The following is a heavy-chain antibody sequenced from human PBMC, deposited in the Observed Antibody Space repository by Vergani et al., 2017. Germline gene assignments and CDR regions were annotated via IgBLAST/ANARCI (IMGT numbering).Heavy chain of an antibody. Sequence: QVELVESGGGVVQPGRSLRLSCEAPHFSFSDYGMHWVRQAPGKGLEWVAIIWFDGSQKYYADSVKGRFTISRDNSRNTLYLQMNSLRAEDTAVYYCAREGDRGLGYYYCFIHVWGKGTTVTFSS. CDR2: IWFDGSQK. CDR1: HFSFSDYG. J-gene: IGHJ6*03. D-gene: IGHD3-16*01. CDR3: AREGDRGLGYYYCFIHV. V-gene: IGHV3-33*01.